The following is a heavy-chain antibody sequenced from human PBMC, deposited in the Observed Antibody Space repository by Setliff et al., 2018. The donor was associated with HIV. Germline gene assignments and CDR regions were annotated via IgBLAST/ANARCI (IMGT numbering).Heavy chain of an antibody. CDR1: GFTFSDHY. Sequence: GGSLRRSCAASGFTFSDHYMDWVRQAPGKGLEWVANIKQDGSEKYYVDSVKGRFTISRDNSKNTLYLQMSSLRAEDTAVYYCAKDRLEWLAPDGFDIWGLGTMVTVSS. D-gene: IGHD3-3*01. CDR3: AKDRLEWLAPDGFDI. V-gene: IGHV3-7*01. CDR2: IKQDGSEK. J-gene: IGHJ3*02.